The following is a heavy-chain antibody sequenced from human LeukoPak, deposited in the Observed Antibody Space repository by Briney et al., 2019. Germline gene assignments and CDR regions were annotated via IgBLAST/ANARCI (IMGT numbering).Heavy chain of an antibody. CDR2: IHHSGNT. D-gene: IGHD3-16*01. Sequence: SETLSLTCTVSGYSISSGYNWGWFRQPPGKGLEWIGDIHHSGNTNYTPSLRSRDTMSADTSKNQFSLKLSSVTAADTALYYCARRVRAGDLDWFDPWGQGTLVTVSS. V-gene: IGHV4-38-2*02. CDR1: GYSISSGYN. J-gene: IGHJ5*02. CDR3: ARRVRAGDLDWFDP.